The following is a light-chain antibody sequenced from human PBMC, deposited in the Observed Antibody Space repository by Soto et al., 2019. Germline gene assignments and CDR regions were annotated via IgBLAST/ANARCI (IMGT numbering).Light chain of an antibody. Sequence: QSALTQPASVSGSPGQSITISCTGARSDVGNYNLVSWYQQHPGKAPKLMIYEGSKRPSGVSNRFSGSKSDNTASLIISGLQAEDEADYYCCSYAGSGVVFGGGTKLTVL. V-gene: IGLV2-23*01. CDR1: RSDVGNYNL. CDR2: EGS. CDR3: CSYAGSGVV. J-gene: IGLJ2*01.